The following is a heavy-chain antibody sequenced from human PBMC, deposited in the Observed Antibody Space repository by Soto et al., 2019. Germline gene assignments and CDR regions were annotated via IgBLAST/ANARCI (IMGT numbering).Heavy chain of an antibody. J-gene: IGHJ4*02. CDR1: GGSISSSSYY. CDR2: IYYSGST. V-gene: IGHV4-39*01. Sequence: SETLSLTCTVSGGSISSSSYYWGWIRQPPGKGLEWIGSIYYSGSTYYNPSLKSRVTISVDTSKNQFSLKLSSVTAADTAVYYCARRDGSKAVDYWGQGTMVTVSS. CDR3: ARRDGSKAVDY. D-gene: IGHD2-21*02.